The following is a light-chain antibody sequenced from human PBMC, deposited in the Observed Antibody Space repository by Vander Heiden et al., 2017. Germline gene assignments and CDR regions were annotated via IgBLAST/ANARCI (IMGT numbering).Light chain of an antibody. CDR3: QSADSSGTFYVV. V-gene: IGLV3-25*03. J-gene: IGLJ2*01. CDR2: KDS. Sequence: SYELTQPPSVSVSPGQTARITCSGDALPKQYAYWYQQKPGQAPVLVRYKDSERPSGIPERFSGSSSGTTVTLTISGVQAEDETYYYGQSADSSGTFYVVFGGGTKLTVL. CDR1: ALPKQY.